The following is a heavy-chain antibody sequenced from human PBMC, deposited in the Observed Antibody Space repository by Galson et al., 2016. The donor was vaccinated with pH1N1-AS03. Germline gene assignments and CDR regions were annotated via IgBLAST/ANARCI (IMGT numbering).Heavy chain of an antibody. Sequence: SVKVSCKASGGTLSSYTINWVRQAPGQGLEWMGRINPMVGLADYAQKLQDRVTITADKSTSTVYMELGSLRSEDTAVYYCARVSGEDGRGGCKGASAMDAWGQGTTVTVSS. V-gene: IGHV1-69*02. D-gene: IGHD3-10*01. CDR2: INPMVGLA. CDR3: ARVSGEDGRGGCKGASAMDA. CDR1: GGTLSSYT. J-gene: IGHJ6*02.